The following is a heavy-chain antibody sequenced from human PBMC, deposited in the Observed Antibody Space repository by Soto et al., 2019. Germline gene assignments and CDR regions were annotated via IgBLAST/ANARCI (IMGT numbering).Heavy chain of an antibody. CDR3: ARHVRHIVVVTAIPGAFDI. Sequence: QLQLQESGPGLVKPSETLSLTCTVSGGSISSSIYWGWIRQAPGKGLEWIGSFYYSGSTYYNPSLRSRVTISVDTSKNQFSLKLRSVTAADTAVYYCARHVRHIVVVTAIPGAFDIWGQGTMVTVSS. CDR1: GGSISSSIY. D-gene: IGHD2-21*02. CDR2: FYYSGST. V-gene: IGHV4-39*01. J-gene: IGHJ3*02.